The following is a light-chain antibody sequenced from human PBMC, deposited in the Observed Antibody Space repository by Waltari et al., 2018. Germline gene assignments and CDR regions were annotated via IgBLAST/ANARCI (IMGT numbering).Light chain of an antibody. CDR3: SSPTTSITWV. Sequence: QSALTQPPPVSGSPGQSVAISGTATSSDVGKDNRVPWYQQSPGTAPKLMIYDVTNRPSGVPDRFSGSKSGNTASLTISGLQAEDEADYYCSSPTTSITWVFGGGTKLTVL. CDR1: SSDVGKDNR. J-gene: IGLJ3*02. V-gene: IGLV2-18*02. CDR2: DVT.